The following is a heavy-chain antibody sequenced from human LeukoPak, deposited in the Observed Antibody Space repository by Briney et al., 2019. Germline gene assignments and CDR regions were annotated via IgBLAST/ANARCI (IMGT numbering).Heavy chain of an antibody. J-gene: IGHJ3*02. V-gene: IGHV5-51*01. CDR2: IYPVDSDT. CDR3: ARVRPNWNDRHTVIGFDI. Sequence: PGESLKISCKGFGYSFTSNWIGWVRQMPGKGLEWMGIIYPVDSDTRYSPSFQGQVTISADKSISTAYLQWSSLKASDTAMYYCARVRPNWNDRHTVIGFDIWGQGTMVTVSS. CDR1: GYSFTSNW. D-gene: IGHD1-1*01.